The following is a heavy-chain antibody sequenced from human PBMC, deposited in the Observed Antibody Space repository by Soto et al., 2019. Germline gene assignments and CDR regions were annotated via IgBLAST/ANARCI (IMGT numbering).Heavy chain of an antibody. Sequence: QVQLVQSGAEVKRPGASVKVSCKASGYTFPSYGISWVRQAPGQGLEWMGWINAYNGNTNYAQKPQGRVTIPTDTSRGTANRELITLRADDTAAYYCASVLPPFDPWGQGTLVTVSS. CDR2: INAYNGNT. V-gene: IGHV1-18*01. CDR3: ASVLPPFDP. J-gene: IGHJ5*02. CDR1: GYTFPSYG.